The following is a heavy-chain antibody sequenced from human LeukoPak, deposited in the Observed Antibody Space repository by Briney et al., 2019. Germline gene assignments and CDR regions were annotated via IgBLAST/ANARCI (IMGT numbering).Heavy chain of an antibody. CDR3: TTTYYYGSGSYYTLRLVDY. J-gene: IGHJ4*02. CDR2: IKSKTKGRTT. Sequence: TGGSLRLSCAASGFTFSNAWMSWVRQAPGKGMEWVGRIKSKTKGRTTEYAATVKGRFTISRDDSKNTLYLQMNSLKTEDTAVYYCTTTYYYGSGSYYTLRLVDYWGQGTLVTVSS. V-gene: IGHV3-15*01. CDR1: GFTFSNAW. D-gene: IGHD3-10*01.